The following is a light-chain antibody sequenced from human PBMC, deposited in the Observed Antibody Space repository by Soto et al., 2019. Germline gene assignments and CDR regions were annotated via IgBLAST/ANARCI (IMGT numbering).Light chain of an antibody. CDR2: DAS. J-gene: IGKJ4*01. CDR3: QQRSNWPLT. CDR1: QSVSSN. V-gene: IGKV3-11*01. Sequence: IVLTQSPGTLSLSPGERATLSCRASQSVSSNLAWYQQKPGQAPRLLIYDASRRATGIPARFSGGGSGTDFTLTISSLEPEDFAVYYCQQRSNWPLTFGGGTKVDIK.